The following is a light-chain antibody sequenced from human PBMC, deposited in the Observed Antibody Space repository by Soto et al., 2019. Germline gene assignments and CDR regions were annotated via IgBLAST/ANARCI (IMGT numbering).Light chain of an antibody. CDR2: GAS. J-gene: IGKJ1*01. CDR1: QSVSTN. CDR3: QQYNNWPPWT. Sequence: EVVMTQSPATLSVSPGDRATLSCRASQSVSTNLAWYQQKPGQAPSLLIYGASTRATGITARFSGSGSGTEFTLTISSLQSEDFAVYYCQQYNNWPPWTFGQGTKVEIK. V-gene: IGKV3-15*01.